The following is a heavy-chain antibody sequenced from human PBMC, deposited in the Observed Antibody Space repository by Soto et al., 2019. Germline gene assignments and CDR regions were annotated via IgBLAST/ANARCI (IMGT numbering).Heavy chain of an antibody. J-gene: IGHJ6*02. V-gene: IGHV3-33*01. Sequence: GGSLRLSCAASGFTFSSYGMHWVRQAPGKGLEWVAVIWYDGSNKYYADSVKGRFTISRDNSKNTLYLQMNSLRAEDTAVYYCARDSLWFGDLPLDVWGQGTTVTVSS. D-gene: IGHD3-10*01. CDR2: IWYDGSNK. CDR3: ARDSLWFGDLPLDV. CDR1: GFTFSSYG.